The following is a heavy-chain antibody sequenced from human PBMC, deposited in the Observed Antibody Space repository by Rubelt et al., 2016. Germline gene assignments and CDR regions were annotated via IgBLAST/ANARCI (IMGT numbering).Heavy chain of an antibody. D-gene: IGHD3-22*01. CDR3: ARVFGYYDSSGYYHFDY. Sequence: ISSGGYYWSWIRQHPGKGLEWIGYIYYSGSTYYNPSLRSRVTISVDTSKNQFSLKLSSVTAADTAVYYCARVFGYYDSSGYYHFDYWGQGTLVTVSS. CDR2: IYYSGST. V-gene: IGHV4-31*02. CDR1: ISSGGYY. J-gene: IGHJ4*02.